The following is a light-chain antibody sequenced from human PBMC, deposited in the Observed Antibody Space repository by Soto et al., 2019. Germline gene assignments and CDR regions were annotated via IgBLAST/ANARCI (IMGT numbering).Light chain of an antibody. J-gene: IGLJ1*01. Sequence: QSALTQPTSASGSPGQSVTISCTGTTSDIGAYNYVSWYQQRPCKAPKLIIYEVTRRPSGVPDRIFGSKSYTTASLTVSGRQAEDEAYYYCSSFAGTNSFVFGNGTKVTVL. CDR1: TSDIGAYNY. V-gene: IGLV2-8*01. CDR3: SSFAGTNSFV. CDR2: EVT.